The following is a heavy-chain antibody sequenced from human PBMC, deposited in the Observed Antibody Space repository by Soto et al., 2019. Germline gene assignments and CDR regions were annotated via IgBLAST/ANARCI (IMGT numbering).Heavy chain of an antibody. D-gene: IGHD4-17*01. J-gene: IGHJ6*03. V-gene: IGHV1-2*04. CDR2: INPNSGRT. CDR1: GYAFSQFY. CDR3: ARESGGTTATLDYYYFYMDV. Sequence: QVQLVQSGAEVKKPGASVKVSCKASGYAFSQFYIHWMRQAPGQGLEWMGWINPNSGRTKFSQNFQGWVTMPRDTSIKTVYMELSGLSSDATAVYYCARESGGTTATLDYYYFYMDVWGKGTTVTVSS.